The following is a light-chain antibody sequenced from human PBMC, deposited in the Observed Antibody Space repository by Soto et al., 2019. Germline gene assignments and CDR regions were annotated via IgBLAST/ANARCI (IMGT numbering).Light chain of an antibody. CDR1: QSVNTW. V-gene: IGKV1-5*03. CDR2: KAS. CDR3: QQYYTFST. J-gene: IGKJ1*01. Sequence: DIQMTQSPSTLSASIGDRVTITCRAAQSVNTWLAWYQQKPGKAPKLLIYKASSLQTGVPSRFGGSGFGTQFTLTISSLQADEFATCYCQQYYTFSTFGQGTKVDIK.